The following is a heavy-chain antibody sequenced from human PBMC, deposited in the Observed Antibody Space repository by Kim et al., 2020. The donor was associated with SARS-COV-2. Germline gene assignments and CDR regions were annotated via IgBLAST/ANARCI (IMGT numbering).Heavy chain of an antibody. V-gene: IGHV3-23*01. J-gene: IGHJ2*01. D-gene: IGHD2-21*02. CDR2: ISGSGGST. CDR1: GFTFSSYA. CDR3: AKVTAILGYFDL. Sequence: GGSLRLSCAASGFTFSSYAMSWVRQAPGKGLEWVSAISGSGGSTYYADSVKGRFTISSDDSKNTLYLQMNSLRVEDTAVYYCAKVTAILGYFDLWGRGTLVTVSS.